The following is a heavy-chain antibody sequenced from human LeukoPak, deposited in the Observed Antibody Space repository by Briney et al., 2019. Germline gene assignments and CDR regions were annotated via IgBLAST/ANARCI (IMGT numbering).Heavy chain of an antibody. J-gene: IGHJ4*02. CDR3: ARQHDGAELDY. D-gene: IGHD4-17*01. CDR1: GGSFSGYY. Sequence: KTSETLSLTCAVYGGSFSGYYWSWIRQPPGKGLEWIGEINHSGSTNYNPSLKSRVTISVDTSKNQFSLKLSSVTAADTAVYYCARQHDGAELDYWGQGTLVTVSS. CDR2: INHSGST. V-gene: IGHV4-34*01.